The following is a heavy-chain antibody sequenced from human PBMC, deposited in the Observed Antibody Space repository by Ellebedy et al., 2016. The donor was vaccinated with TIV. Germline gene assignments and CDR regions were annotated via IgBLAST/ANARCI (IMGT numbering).Heavy chain of an antibody. D-gene: IGHD6-13*01. CDR1: GYSFSTFW. Sequence: PGGSLRLSCKGSGYSFSTFWIGWVRQVPGNGLEWLGIIWPGDSDTRYSPSFQGQVTMSVDTSIDTAYLQWGGLRASDTAMYYCVRWQQPFYYYGMDVWGQGTAITVSS. V-gene: IGHV5-51*01. CDR2: IWPGDSDT. CDR3: VRWQQPFYYYGMDV. J-gene: IGHJ6*02.